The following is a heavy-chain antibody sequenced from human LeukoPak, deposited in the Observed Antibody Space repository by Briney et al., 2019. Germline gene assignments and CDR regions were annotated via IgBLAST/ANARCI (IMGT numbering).Heavy chain of an antibody. CDR3: VKDSPPRYSGSPPAY. V-gene: IGHV3-23*01. Sequence: PGGSLRLSCAASGFAFSSSAMSWVRQVPGKGPEWVSGISASGGSTNYADSVRGRFTISRDNSKNSLYLQMNSLRADDTAVYYCVKDSPPRYSGSPPAYWGQGTLVTVSS. CDR1: GFAFSSSA. D-gene: IGHD1-26*01. J-gene: IGHJ4*02. CDR2: ISASGGST.